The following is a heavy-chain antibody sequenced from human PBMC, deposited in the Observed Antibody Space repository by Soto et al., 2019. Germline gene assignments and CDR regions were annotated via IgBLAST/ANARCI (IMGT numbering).Heavy chain of an antibody. CDR2: AYHSGSN. Sequence: QLQLQESGPGLVRPSGTLSLTCAVSGGFTSTNNWWSWVRQPPGKGLEWIGDAYHSGSNEYNPSPQRRVRLSLEQSKDRTSLKPTSGTAAGPAVYYFAVSPPSAYYGGSGTFDYWGQGTLVTVSS. CDR3: AVSPPSAYYGGSGTFDY. J-gene: IGHJ4*02. V-gene: IGHV4-4*02. D-gene: IGHD3-10*01. CDR1: GGFTSTNNW.